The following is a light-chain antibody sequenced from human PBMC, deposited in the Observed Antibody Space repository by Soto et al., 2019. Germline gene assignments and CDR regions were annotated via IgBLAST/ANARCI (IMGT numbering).Light chain of an antibody. Sequence: QSALTQPASVSGSPGQSITISCTGTISDVGGYNYVSWYQQHPGNAPKVMIYEVTNRASGVSNRFSGSKSGNTASLTISGLQAEDEADYYCSSYTSSSTHWVFGGGTKLTVL. J-gene: IGLJ3*02. CDR1: ISDVGGYNY. CDR3: SSYTSSSTHWV. CDR2: EVT. V-gene: IGLV2-14*01.